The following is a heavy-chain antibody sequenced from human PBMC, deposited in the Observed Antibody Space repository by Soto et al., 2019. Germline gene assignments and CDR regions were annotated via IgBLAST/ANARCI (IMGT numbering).Heavy chain of an antibody. J-gene: IGHJ4*02. CDR1: GYSFSDYW. CDR2: IYAGDSDP. CDR3: ARQHPLDSSAWYN. D-gene: IGHD6-19*01. Sequence: PGESLKISCKASGYSFSDYWIGWVRKVPGKGLEWVGTIYAGDSDPRYSPSFEGQVTMSVDKSISTAYLHWSSLKASDGAIYYCARQHPLDSSAWYNWGQGTLVTVSS. V-gene: IGHV5-51*01.